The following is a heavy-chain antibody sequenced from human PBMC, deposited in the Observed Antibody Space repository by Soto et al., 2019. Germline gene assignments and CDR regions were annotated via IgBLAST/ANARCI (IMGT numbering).Heavy chain of an antibody. V-gene: IGHV4-39*07. CDR2: IRYNGDT. CDR1: GGSTTSTSYY. D-gene: IGHD4-17*01. Sequence: SETLSLTCTVSGGSTTSTSYYWGWVRQYPGKGLEWIGYIRYNGDTYYNPSLQSRVTISVDTSKNHFSLNLSSVTAADTAVYYCERDPSRAYGAKWLDPWGQGTLVTVSS. J-gene: IGHJ5*02. CDR3: ERDPSRAYGAKWLDP.